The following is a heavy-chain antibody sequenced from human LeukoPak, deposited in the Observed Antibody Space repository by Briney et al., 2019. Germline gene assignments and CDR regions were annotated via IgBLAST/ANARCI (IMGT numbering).Heavy chain of an antibody. Sequence: GGTLRLSCAASGFTFSSHGMNWVRQAPGKGLEWVSGIRGDGVTTYYADSVKGRFTISRDNSKNTLYLQMNSLRAEDTAVYYCARNSDYWGQGTLVSVSS. V-gene: IGHV3-23*01. CDR3: ARNSDY. CDR1: GFTFSSHG. CDR2: IRGDGVTT. J-gene: IGHJ4*02.